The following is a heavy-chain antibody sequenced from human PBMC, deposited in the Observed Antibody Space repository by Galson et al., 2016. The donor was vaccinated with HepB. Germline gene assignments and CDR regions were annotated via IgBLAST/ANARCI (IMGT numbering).Heavy chain of an antibody. CDR3: AREHHTSSYDS. V-gene: IGHV4-61*01. D-gene: IGHD2-2*01. CDR1: DGSLTTASHY. Sequence: SETLSLTCSVSDGSLTTASHYWSWIRQPPGKNLEWIGYIYYNGNKSFNPSLQGRVTISIDTSKNQFSLDLDSITAADTAVYYWAREHHTSSYDSWGPGTLVTVSS. J-gene: IGHJ5*02. CDR2: IYYNGNK.